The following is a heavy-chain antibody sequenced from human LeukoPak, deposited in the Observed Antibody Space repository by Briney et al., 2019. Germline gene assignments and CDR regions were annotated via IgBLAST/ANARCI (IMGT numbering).Heavy chain of an antibody. CDR1: GYTFSDNY. CDR2: INPNGGVT. CDR3: ARDSEEVSALDY. D-gene: IGHD5/OR15-5a*01. Sequence: ASVKVSCKASGYTFSDNYIHWVRQAPGQGLEWMGIINPNGGVTTYAQKFQGRVTMTRDTSTSTIYMDLSSLKSEDTAVYYCARDSEEVSALDYWGQGTLVTVSS. J-gene: IGHJ4*02. V-gene: IGHV1-46*01.